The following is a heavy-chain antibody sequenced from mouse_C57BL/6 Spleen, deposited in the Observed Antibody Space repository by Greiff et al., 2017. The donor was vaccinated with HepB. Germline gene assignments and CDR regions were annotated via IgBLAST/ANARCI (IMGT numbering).Heavy chain of an antibody. V-gene: IGHV1-15*01. CDR2: IDPETGGT. CDR1: GYTFTDYE. D-gene: IGHD2-5*01. CDR3: TGRCLSNYLYYFDY. J-gene: IGHJ2*01. Sequence: QVQLQQSGAELVRPGASVTLSCKASGYTFTDYEMHWVKQTPVHGLEWIGAIDPETGGTAYNQKFKGKAILTADKSSSTAYMELRSLTSEDSAVYYCTGRCLSNYLYYFDYWGQGTTLTVSS.